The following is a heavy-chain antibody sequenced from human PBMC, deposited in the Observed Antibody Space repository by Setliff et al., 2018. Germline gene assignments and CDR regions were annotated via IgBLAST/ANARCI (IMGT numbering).Heavy chain of an antibody. J-gene: IGHJ3*02. CDR1: GYTFTNYG. CDR3: ASCGSSGYYDHDAFDI. V-gene: IGHV1-18*01. CDR2: IGAYNGNT. Sequence: ASVKVSCKASGYTFTNYGVTWVRQAPGQGLEWMGWIGAYNGNTYNARKFQGRVTMTSDTSTSTAYMELSSLRSEDTAMYYCASCGSSGYYDHDAFDIWGQGTMVTVSS. D-gene: IGHD3-22*01.